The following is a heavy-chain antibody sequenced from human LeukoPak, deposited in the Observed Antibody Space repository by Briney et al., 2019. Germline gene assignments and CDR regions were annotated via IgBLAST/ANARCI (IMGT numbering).Heavy chain of an antibody. D-gene: IGHD1-1*01. CDR3: ARDVDWNVAFDY. V-gene: IGHV3-33*01. CDR2: IWSDGSNK. CDR1: GFTFSGYG. J-gene: IGHJ4*02. Sequence: PGGSLRLSCAASGFTFSGYGMHWVRQAPGKGLAWVAVIWSDGSNKNYADSVKGRFTISRDNSKNTLYLQMNSLRAEDTAVYYCARDVDWNVAFDYWGQGTLVTVSS.